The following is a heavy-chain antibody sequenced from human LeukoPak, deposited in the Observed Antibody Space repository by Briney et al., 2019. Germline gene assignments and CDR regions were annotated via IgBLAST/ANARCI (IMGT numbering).Heavy chain of an antibody. CDR3: ARGPYSYDSAGAFDI. V-gene: IGHV4-59*10. J-gene: IGHJ3*02. D-gene: IGHD3-22*01. CDR1: GGSFSDYY. Sequence: PSETLSLTCAVYGGSFSDYYWSWIRQPAGKGLEWIGRISSSGGTNYNPSLKSRVTISVDTSKNQFSLKLSSVTAADTAVYFCARGPYSYDSAGAFDIWGQGTMVTVSS. CDR2: ISSSGGT.